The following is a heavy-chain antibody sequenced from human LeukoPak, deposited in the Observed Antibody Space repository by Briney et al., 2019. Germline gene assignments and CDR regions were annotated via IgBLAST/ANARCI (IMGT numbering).Heavy chain of an antibody. Sequence: ASVKVSCKASGYTFTSYYMHWVRQAPGQGLEWMGIINPSGGSTSYAQKFQGRVTMTMSTSVGTAYMELSSLRSEDTAVYYCARGSTVDKVAVPLKYWGQGTPVSVSS. J-gene: IGHJ4*02. CDR1: GYTFTSYY. CDR3: ARGSTVDKVAVPLKY. V-gene: IGHV1-46*01. D-gene: IGHD5-12*01. CDR2: INPSGGST.